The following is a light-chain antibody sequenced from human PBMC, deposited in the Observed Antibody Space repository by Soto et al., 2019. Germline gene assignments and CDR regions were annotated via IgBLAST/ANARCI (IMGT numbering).Light chain of an antibody. CDR2: EVS. J-gene: IGLJ2*01. V-gene: IGLV2-14*01. Sequence: QTVVTQPASVSGSPGQSITISCTGTSSDVGGYNYVSWYQQHPGKAPKLMIYEVSNRPSGVSNRFSGSKSGNTASLTISGLQAEDEADYYCSSYTSSSTQGVFGGGTQLTVL. CDR3: SSYTSSSTQGV. CDR1: SSDVGGYNY.